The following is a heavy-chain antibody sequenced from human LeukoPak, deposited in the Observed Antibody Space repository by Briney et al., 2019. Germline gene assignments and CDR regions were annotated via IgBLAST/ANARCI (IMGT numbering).Heavy chain of an antibody. CDR1: GGSISSSSYY. CDR3: AASGWPSNSFGV. V-gene: IGHV4-61*05. CDR2: IHYSGST. J-gene: IGHJ6*02. D-gene: IGHD6-19*01. Sequence: KPSETLSLTCTVSGGSISSSSYYWGWIRQPPGKGLEWIGYIHYSGSTNYNPSLKSRITMSLDTSKSQFSLKLSSVTPADTAVYYCAASGWPSNSFGVWGQGTTVTVSS.